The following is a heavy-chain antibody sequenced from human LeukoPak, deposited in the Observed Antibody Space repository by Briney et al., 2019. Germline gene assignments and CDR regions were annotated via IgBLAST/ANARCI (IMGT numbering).Heavy chain of an antibody. CDR2: INPNRGNT. V-gene: IGHV1-8*01. D-gene: IGHD6-19*01. J-gene: IGHJ5*02. Sequence: ASVKVSCEASGYTFTTYDINGVPQATGQGREWMGLINPNRGNTRYTQKFQGRVTMTRNTSISTDYMELSSLRSEDTAVYYCARGRGSGHKENWFDPWGQGTLVTVSS. CDR1: GYTFTTYD. CDR3: ARGRGSGHKENWFDP.